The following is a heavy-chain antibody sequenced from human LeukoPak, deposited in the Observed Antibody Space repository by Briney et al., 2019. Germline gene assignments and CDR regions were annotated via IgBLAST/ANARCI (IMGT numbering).Heavy chain of an antibody. Sequence: GGSLRLSCAASGFTFSSYSMNWVRQAPGKGLEWVALLSYDGSNEYYADSVKGRFTISRDNSKNTLYLQMNSLRAEDTAVYYCARGRGSYSAVYWGQGTLVTVSS. CDR3: ARGRGSYSAVY. CDR2: LSYDGSNE. J-gene: IGHJ4*02. V-gene: IGHV3-30*03. CDR1: GFTFSSYS. D-gene: IGHD1-26*01.